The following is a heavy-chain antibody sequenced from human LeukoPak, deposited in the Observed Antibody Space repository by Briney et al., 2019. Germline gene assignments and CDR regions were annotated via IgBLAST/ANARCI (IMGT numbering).Heavy chain of an antibody. V-gene: IGHV4-39*01. J-gene: IGHJ4*02. CDR3: ARHGHDFWSGYFSYYFDY. Sequence: TSETLSLTCTVSGGSISSSSYYWGWIRQPPGKGLEWIGSIYYSGSTYYNPPLKSRVTISVDTSQNQFSLQLRSVTAADAAVYYCARHGHDFWSGYFSYYFDYWGQGTLVTVSS. CDR1: GGSISSSSYY. D-gene: IGHD3-3*01. CDR2: IYYSGST.